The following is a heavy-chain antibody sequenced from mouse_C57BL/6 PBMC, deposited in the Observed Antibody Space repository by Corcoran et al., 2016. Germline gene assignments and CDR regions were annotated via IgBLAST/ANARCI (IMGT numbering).Heavy chain of an antibody. D-gene: IGHD1-1*01. CDR3: ARSLRYTWFAY. J-gene: IGHJ3*01. Sequence: EVQLQQSGPELVKPGASVKISCKASGYTFTDYYMNWVKQSHGKSLEWIGDINPNNGGTSYNQKFKGKATLTVDKSSSTAYMELRSLTSEDSAVYYCARSLRYTWFAYWGQGTLVTVSA. V-gene: IGHV1-26*01. CDR2: INPNNGGT. CDR1: GYTFTDYY.